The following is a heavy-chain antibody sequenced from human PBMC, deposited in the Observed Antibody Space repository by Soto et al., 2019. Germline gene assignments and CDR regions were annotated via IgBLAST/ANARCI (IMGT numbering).Heavy chain of an antibody. CDR1: GFSLSNARMG. J-gene: IGHJ6*02. CDR3: ARTPHYYYYGMDV. V-gene: IGHV2-26*01. Sequence: SGPTLVNPTETLTLTCTVSGFSLSNARMGVSWIRQPPGKALEWLAHIFSNDEKSYSTSLKSRLTISKDTSKSQVVLTMTNMDPLYTATYYCARTPHYYYYGMDVWGQGTTVTVSS. CDR2: IFSNDEK.